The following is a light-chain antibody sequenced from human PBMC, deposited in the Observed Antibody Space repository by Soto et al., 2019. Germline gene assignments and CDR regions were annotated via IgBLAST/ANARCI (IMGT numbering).Light chain of an antibody. CDR2: DVT. V-gene: IGLV2-14*01. CDR1: SSDVGGYNR. J-gene: IGLJ1*01. CDR3: SSYTTSSTLEGV. Sequence: QSALTQPASVSGSPGQSITISCTGTSSDVGGYNRVSWYQQHPGKAPKLMIYDVTIRPSRVSNRFSGSKSGNTASLTISGLHAEDEAEYYCSSYTTSSTLEGVFGTGTKLTVL.